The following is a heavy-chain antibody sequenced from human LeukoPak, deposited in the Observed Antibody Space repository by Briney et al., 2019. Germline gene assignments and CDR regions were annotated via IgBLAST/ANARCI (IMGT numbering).Heavy chain of an antibody. Sequence: ASVKVSCKASGYTFTSYVISWVRQAPGQGLEWMGWISAYNGNTYYAQKLQGRVTMTTDTSTSTAYMELRSLRSGDTAVYYCARDRGLWFGTCYGMDVWGQGTTVTVSS. CDR2: ISAYNGNT. CDR1: GYTFTSYV. V-gene: IGHV1-18*01. D-gene: IGHD3-10*01. J-gene: IGHJ6*02. CDR3: ARDRGLWFGTCYGMDV.